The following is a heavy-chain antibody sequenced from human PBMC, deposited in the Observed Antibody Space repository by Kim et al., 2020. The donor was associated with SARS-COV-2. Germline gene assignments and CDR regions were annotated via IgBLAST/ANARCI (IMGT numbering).Heavy chain of an antibody. D-gene: IGHD3-3*01. CDR3: ARDGGITIFGVVTADYGMDV. CDR2: IRSSSSYI. Sequence: GGSLRLSCAASGFTFSSDSMNWVRQAPGKGLEWVSSIRSSSSYIYYADSVKGRFTIARDNAKNSLYLQMNSLRAEDTAVYYCARDGGITIFGVVTADYGMDVWGQGTTVTVSS. V-gene: IGHV3-21*01. CDR1: GFTFSSDS. J-gene: IGHJ6*02.